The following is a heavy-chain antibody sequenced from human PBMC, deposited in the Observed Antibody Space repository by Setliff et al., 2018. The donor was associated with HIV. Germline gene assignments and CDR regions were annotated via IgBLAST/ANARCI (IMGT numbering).Heavy chain of an antibody. CDR3: ARASVGATGLYAFEI. Sequence: SETLSLTFTVSGGSISSGIYYWSWIRQPAGQGLEWIGHIYTSGSTNYSPSVKSRVTISVDTSKNQFSLRLNSVTAADTAVYYCARASVGATGLYAFEIWGLGTRVTVSS. V-gene: IGHV4-61*09. CDR1: GGSISSGIYY. CDR2: IYTSGST. J-gene: IGHJ3*02. D-gene: IGHD1-26*01.